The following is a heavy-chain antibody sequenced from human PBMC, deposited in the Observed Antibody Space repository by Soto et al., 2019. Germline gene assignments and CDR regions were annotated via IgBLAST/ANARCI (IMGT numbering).Heavy chain of an antibody. Sequence: SETLSLTCTVSGASIRSTDYYWSWIRQAPGKGLEWIGYVYYTGSTYYNPSLMSRLTISVDTSKNQFSLKLTSVNAAETAVYYCVRTARQGAVAPHWFDRWGQGTQVTVSS. V-gene: IGHV4-30-4*01. CDR3: VRTARQGAVAPHWFDR. CDR1: GASIRSTDYY. J-gene: IGHJ5*02. CDR2: VYYTGST. D-gene: IGHD2-21*02.